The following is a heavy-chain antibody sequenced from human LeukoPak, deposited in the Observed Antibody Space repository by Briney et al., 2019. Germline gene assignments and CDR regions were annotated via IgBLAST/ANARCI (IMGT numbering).Heavy chain of an antibody. J-gene: IGHJ4*02. V-gene: IGHV3-11*06. CDR1: GFTFSDYY. CDR2: ISTISDT. CDR3: ARDPKHWYYSDS. Sequence: GGSLRLSCAASGFTFSDYYMSWIRQAPGKGLEWLSYISTISDTDYADSVKGRFTISRDNAKNSLYLQMNSLRAEDTAVYCCARDPKHWYYSDSWGQGTLVTVSS. D-gene: IGHD2-8*02.